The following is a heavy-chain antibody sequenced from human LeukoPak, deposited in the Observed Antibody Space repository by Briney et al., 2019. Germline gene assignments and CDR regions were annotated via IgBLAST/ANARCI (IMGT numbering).Heavy chain of an antibody. D-gene: IGHD3-3*01. CDR1: GGTFSSYA. CDR2: IIPIFGTA. CDR3: AREARFFLGFDP. Sequence: ASVKVSCKASGGTFSSYAISWVRQAPGQGLEWMGGIIPIFGTANYAQRFQGRVSITTDESTSTAYMELSSLRSEDTAVYYCAREARFFLGFDPWGQGTLVTVSS. V-gene: IGHV1-69*05. J-gene: IGHJ5*02.